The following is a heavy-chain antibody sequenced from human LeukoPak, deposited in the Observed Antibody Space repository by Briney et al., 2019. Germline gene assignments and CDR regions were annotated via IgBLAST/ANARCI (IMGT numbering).Heavy chain of an antibody. Sequence: PGGSLRLSCAASGFTFSSYGMHWVRQAPGTGLEWVAVISYDGSNKYYADSVKGRFTISRDNSKNTLYLQMNSLRAEDTAVYYCAKDVGPDETAKYYYGMDVWGKGTTVTVSS. CDR2: ISYDGSNK. J-gene: IGHJ6*04. D-gene: IGHD5-18*01. CDR1: GFTFSSYG. CDR3: AKDVGPDETAKYYYGMDV. V-gene: IGHV3-30*18.